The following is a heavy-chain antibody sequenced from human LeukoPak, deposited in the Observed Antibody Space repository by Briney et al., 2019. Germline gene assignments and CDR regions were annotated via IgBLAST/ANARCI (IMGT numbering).Heavy chain of an antibody. CDR1: SASISSGGYY. J-gene: IGHJ3*02. Sequence: SETLSLTCTVSSASISSGGYYWSWIRQPPGTGLEWIAYILYSGTTYNNPSLKSRLTISMNTSKNQFSLTLSSVTAADTAVYYCARADPGDAFDIWGRGTMVTVSS. CDR3: ARADPGDAFDI. CDR2: ILYSGTT. V-gene: IGHV4-30-4*08.